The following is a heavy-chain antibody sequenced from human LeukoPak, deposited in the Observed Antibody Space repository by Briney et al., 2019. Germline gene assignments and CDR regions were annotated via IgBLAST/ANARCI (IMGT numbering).Heavy chain of an antibody. D-gene: IGHD4-17*01. CDR1: GFTFNKAW. V-gene: IGHV3-15*05. Sequence: PGGSLRLSCAASGFTFNKAWMSWVRQVPGKGPEWVGCIKSEADDGSTVYAAAVKGRFTISRDDSKNTMYLQMNSLKTEDTAVYYCTTRYGDYVHFDYWGPGTLVTVSS. J-gene: IGHJ4*02. CDR2: IKSEADDGST. CDR3: TTRYGDYVHFDY.